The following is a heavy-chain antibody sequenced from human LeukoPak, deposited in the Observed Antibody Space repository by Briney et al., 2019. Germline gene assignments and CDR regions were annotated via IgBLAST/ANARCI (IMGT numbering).Heavy chain of an antibody. CDR3: ARGGSYLSAFDI. Sequence: GGSPRLSCAASGFTFSSYAMNWVRQAPGKGLEWVSIISGSGTNTYYADSVKGRFTISRDNSKNTLYLQMNSLRAEDTAVYYCARGGSYLSAFDIWGQGTMVTVSS. CDR2: ISGSGTNT. V-gene: IGHV3-23*01. J-gene: IGHJ3*02. CDR1: GFTFSSYA. D-gene: IGHD1-26*01.